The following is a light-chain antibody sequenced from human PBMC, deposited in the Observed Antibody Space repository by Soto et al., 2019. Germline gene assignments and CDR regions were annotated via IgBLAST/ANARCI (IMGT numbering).Light chain of an antibody. CDR1: QSVGSN. V-gene: IGKV3-15*01. CDR2: GAS. Sequence: ETVMTQSPVTLSVSPGERATLSCRASQSVGSNLAWYQHKPGQGPRLLIFGASSRATGIPARYTGSGSETEFTLTISSLQSEDSALYYCQLYGSSPPFGQGTRLEIK. CDR3: QLYGSSPP. J-gene: IGKJ5*01.